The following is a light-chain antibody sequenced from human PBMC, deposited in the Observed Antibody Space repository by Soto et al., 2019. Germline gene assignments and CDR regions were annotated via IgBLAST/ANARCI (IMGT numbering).Light chain of an antibody. CDR2: GNS. J-gene: IGLJ2*01. CDR1: SSNIGAGYD. V-gene: IGLV1-40*01. Sequence: QSALTQPPSVSEAPGQRVTISCTGSSSNIGAGYDVHWYQQLPGTAPKLLIYGNSNRPSGVPDRFSGSKSGTSASLAITGLQAEDEADYYCQSYDSSLSGSVVFGGGTKLTVL. CDR3: QSYDSSLSGSVV.